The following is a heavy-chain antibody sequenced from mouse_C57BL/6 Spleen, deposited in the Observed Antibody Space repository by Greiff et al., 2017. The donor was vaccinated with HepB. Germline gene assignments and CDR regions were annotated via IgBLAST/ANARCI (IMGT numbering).Heavy chain of an antibody. J-gene: IGHJ2*01. CDR1: GYTFTSYW. Sequence: VQLQQPGAELVRPGSSVKLSCKASGYTFTSYWMDWVKQRPGQGLEWIGSIYPSDSETHYNQKFKDKATLTVDKSSSTAYMQLSSLTSEDSAVYYCARGEAYFDYWGQGTTLTVSS. CDR3: ARGEAYFDY. V-gene: IGHV1-61*01. CDR2: IYPSDSET.